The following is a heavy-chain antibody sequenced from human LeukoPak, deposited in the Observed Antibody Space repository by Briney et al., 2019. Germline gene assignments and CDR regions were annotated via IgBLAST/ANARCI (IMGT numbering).Heavy chain of an antibody. J-gene: IGHJ6*03. CDR2: INPNSGGT. CDR1: GYTFTGYN. V-gene: IGHV1-2*06. D-gene: IGHD3-22*01. CDR3: ARVFTMIVVVISYYYYYMDV. Sequence: ASVKVSCKASGYTFTGYNMHWVRQAPGQGLEWMGRINPNSGGTNYAQKFQGRVTMTRDTSISTAYMELSRLRSDDTAVYYCARVFTMIVVVISYYYYYMDVWGKGTTVTVSS.